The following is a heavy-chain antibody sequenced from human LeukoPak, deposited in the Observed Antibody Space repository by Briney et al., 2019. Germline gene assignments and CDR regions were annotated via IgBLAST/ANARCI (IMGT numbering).Heavy chain of an antibody. CDR1: GYSISSGYY. CDR3: ARGRRGITIFGVVKYYYYYYMDV. Sequence: SETLSLTCTVSGYSISSGYYWGWIRQPPGKGLEWIGSIYHSGSTSYNPSLKSRVTISVDTSKNQFSLKLSSVTAADTAVYYCARGRRGITIFGVVKYYYYYYMDVWGKGTTVTVSS. CDR2: IYHSGST. V-gene: IGHV4-38-2*02. J-gene: IGHJ6*03. D-gene: IGHD3-3*01.